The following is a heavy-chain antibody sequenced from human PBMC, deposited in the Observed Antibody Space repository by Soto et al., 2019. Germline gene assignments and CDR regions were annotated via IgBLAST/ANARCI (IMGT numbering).Heavy chain of an antibody. V-gene: IGHV3-73*01. J-gene: IGHJ4*02. CDR1: GFNFSGSA. D-gene: IGHD3-10*01. CDR3: TRLYGSGSALDY. Sequence: HPGGSLRLSCAASGFNFSGSAMHWVRQASGKGLEWVGRIRSKANSYATAYSASVKGSFTISSVDSKNTAYLQMNSLKTEDTAVYYCTRLYGSGSALDYWGQGTLVTVSS. CDR2: IRSKANSYAT.